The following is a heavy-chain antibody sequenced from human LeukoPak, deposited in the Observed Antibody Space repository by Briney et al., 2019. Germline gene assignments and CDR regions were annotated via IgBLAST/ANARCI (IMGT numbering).Heavy chain of an antibody. Sequence: SETLSLTCTVSGGSISSYYWNWIRQPPGKGLEWIGYIFYSGSTNYNPSLKSRVTISVDTSKNQFSLKLSSVTAADTAVYYCARGADSSGYYSIFYFDYWGQGTLVTVSS. CDR3: ARGADSSGYYSIFYFDY. V-gene: IGHV4-59*01. D-gene: IGHD3-22*01. J-gene: IGHJ4*02. CDR1: GGSISSYY. CDR2: IFYSGST.